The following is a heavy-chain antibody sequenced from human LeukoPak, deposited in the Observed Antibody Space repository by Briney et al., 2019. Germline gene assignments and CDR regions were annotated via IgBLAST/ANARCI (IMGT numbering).Heavy chain of an antibody. Sequence: GASVKVSCKASGYTFTSYYMHWVRQAPGQGLEWMGIINPSGGSTSYAQKFQDRVTMTRDTSTSTVYMELSSLRSEDTAVYYCARDQREGIAARPGLNAFDIWGQGTMVTVSS. CDR3: ARDQREGIAARPGLNAFDI. J-gene: IGHJ3*02. CDR1: GYTFTSYY. V-gene: IGHV1-46*01. D-gene: IGHD6-6*01. CDR2: INPSGGST.